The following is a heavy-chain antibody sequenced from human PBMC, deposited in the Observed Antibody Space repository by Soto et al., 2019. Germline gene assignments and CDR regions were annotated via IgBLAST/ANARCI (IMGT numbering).Heavy chain of an antibody. CDR3: AREVGSGWRPGGAFDI. V-gene: IGHV3-13*01. J-gene: IGHJ3*02. D-gene: IGHD6-19*01. CDR2: LSYAGDT. Sequence: GGSLRLSCAASGFTLSTYDMHWVRQATGKGLEWVAALSYAGDTYYPGSVKGRFTVSRESAKNSLYLQMNSLTAGDTAVYYCAREVGSGWRPGGAFDIWGQGTMVTVSS. CDR1: GFTLSTYD.